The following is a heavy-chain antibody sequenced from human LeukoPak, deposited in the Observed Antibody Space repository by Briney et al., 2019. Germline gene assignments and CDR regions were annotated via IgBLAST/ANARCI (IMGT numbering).Heavy chain of an antibody. D-gene: IGHD6-13*01. CDR2: IYGGGNT. V-gene: IGHV3-66*01. CDR1: GFTVSNIY. Sequence: GGSLRLSCAASGFTVSNIYMNWVRQAPGKGLECVSVIYGGGNTYYADSVKGRFTISRDNSKNTIYLQMNSLRAEDTAVYYCARGILDFWGQGTLVTVSS. CDR3: ARGILDF. J-gene: IGHJ4*02.